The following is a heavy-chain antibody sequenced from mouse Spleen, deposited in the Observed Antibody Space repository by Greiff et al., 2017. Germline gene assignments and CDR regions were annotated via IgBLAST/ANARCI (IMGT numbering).Heavy chain of an antibody. Sequence: VQLQQPGTELVKPGASVKLSCKASGYTFTSYWMHWVKQRPGQGLEWIGNINPSNGGTNYNEKFKSKATLTVDKSSSTAYMQLSSLTSEDSAVYYCASLYYYGSSSPYYYAMDYWGQGTSVTVSS. CDR1: GYTFTSYW. D-gene: IGHD1-1*01. CDR3: ASLYYYGSSSPYYYAMDY. CDR2: INPSNGGT. J-gene: IGHJ4*01. V-gene: IGHV1-53*01.